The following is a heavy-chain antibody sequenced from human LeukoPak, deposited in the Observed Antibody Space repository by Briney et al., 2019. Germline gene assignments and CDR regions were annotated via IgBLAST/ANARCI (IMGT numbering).Heavy chain of an antibody. V-gene: IGHV4-39*02. Sequence: PSETLSLTCTVSGGSISSIGYYWGWIRQPPGKGLEWIGNMYYSGSTYYNPSLKSRVNISVDTSKNQYSLNLSSVTAADTAVYYCVGDSSGNYDFDYWGQGALVTVSS. CDR2: MYYSGST. CDR1: GGSISSIGYY. CDR3: VGDSSGNYDFDY. J-gene: IGHJ4*02. D-gene: IGHD3-22*01.